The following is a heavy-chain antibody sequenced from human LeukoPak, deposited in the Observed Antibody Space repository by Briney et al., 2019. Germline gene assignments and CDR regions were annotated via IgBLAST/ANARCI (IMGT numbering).Heavy chain of an antibody. V-gene: IGHV3-53*01. Sequence: QAGGSLRLSCAASGFTVSSNYMSWVRQAPGKGLEWVSVIYSGGSTYYADSVKGRFTISRDNSKNTLYLQMNSLRAEDTAVYYCARLWFGETTYYGMDVWGQGTTVTVSS. CDR2: IYSGGST. CDR3: ARLWFGETTYYGMDV. CDR1: GFTVSSNY. J-gene: IGHJ6*02. D-gene: IGHD3-10*01.